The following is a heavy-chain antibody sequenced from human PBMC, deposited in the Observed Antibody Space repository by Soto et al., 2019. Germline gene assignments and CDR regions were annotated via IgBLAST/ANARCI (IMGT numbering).Heavy chain of an antibody. CDR1: GASVSRAWYY. V-gene: IGHV4-61*01. J-gene: IGHJ5*02. CDR3: PRDRGSGSNNNWLDP. Sequence: SETLSPTCPVSGASVSRAWYYCSWIRQPPGKGLEWMGDINYSLRTDYNPSLKSRVTVSLDTPKNQFSLKLSSVTPADTAVYYCPRDRGSGSNNNWLDPWAQGTLVPVSS. CDR2: INYSLRT. D-gene: IGHD3-10*01.